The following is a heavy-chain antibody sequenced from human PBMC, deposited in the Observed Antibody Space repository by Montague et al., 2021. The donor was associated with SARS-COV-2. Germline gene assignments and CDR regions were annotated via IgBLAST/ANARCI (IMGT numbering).Heavy chain of an antibody. Sequence: SLRLSCAASGFTFSSYSMNWVRQAPGKGLEWVSSISSSSSYKYYADSVKGRFTISKDNAKNLVYLQMSSLRAEDTAVYYCARGSSGRYPTDYWGQGTLVTVSS. CDR2: ISSSSSYK. CDR3: ARGSSGRYPTDY. V-gene: IGHV3-21*01. CDR1: GFTFSSYS. J-gene: IGHJ4*02. D-gene: IGHD3-22*01.